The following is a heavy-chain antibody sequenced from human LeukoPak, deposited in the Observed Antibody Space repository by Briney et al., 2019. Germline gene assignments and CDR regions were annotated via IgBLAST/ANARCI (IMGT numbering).Heavy chain of an antibody. Sequence: PGGSLRLSCAVSGFTFSDFWMSWVRQVPGRGLEWVANIHPEGNEKYHVESVKGRFTISRDNAKNSLYLQMNSLRAEDTAVYYCARFGYGSWFDPWGQGTLVTVSS. CDR1: GFTFSDFW. J-gene: IGHJ5*02. V-gene: IGHV3-7*01. CDR3: ARFGYGSWFDP. CDR2: IHPEGNEK. D-gene: IGHD3-10*01.